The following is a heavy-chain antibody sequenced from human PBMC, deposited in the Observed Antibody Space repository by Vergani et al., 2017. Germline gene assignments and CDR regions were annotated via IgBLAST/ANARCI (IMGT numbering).Heavy chain of an antibody. D-gene: IGHD6-19*01. J-gene: IGHJ4*02. Sequence: EVQLVQSGAEVKKPGESLRISCKGSGYSFTSYWIGWVRQMPGKGLEWMGIIYPGDSDTRYSPSFQGQVTISADKSISTAYLQWSSLKASDTAMYYCARLESSGWAGYYFDYWGQGTLVTVSS. V-gene: IGHV5-51*01. CDR1: GYSFTSYW. CDR3: ARLESSGWAGYYFDY. CDR2: IYPGDSDT.